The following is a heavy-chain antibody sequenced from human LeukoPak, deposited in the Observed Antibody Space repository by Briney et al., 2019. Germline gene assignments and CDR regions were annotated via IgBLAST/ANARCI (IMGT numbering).Heavy chain of an antibody. J-gene: IGHJ5*02. CDR1: GFTFSSYG. CDR3: ARDGVASNCSSTSCYEAPMYNWFDP. CDR2: IWYDGSNK. V-gene: IGHV3-33*01. D-gene: IGHD2-2*01. Sequence: GGSLRLSCAASGFTFSSYGMHWVRQAPGKGLKWVAVIWYDGSNKYYADSVKGRFTISRDNSKNTLYLQMNSLRAEDTAVYYCARDGVASNCSSTSCYEAPMYNWFDPWGQGTLVTVSS.